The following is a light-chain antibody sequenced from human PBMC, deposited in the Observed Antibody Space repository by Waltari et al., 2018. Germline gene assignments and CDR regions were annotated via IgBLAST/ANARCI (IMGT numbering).Light chain of an antibody. V-gene: IGKV3-15*01. Sequence: IAMTQSPAPLSVSPGESATLSCRASQTVNTNLAWYLQKPGQAPRLLIYAASKRATGIPARFSGGGSGTEFTLTISGLQSEDSAVYYCQQYNYWPGTFGQGTTLDIK. J-gene: IGKJ2*01. CDR3: QQYNYWPGT. CDR2: AAS. CDR1: QTVNTN.